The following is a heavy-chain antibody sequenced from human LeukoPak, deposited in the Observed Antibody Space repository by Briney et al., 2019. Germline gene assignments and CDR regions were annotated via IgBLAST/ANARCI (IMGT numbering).Heavy chain of an antibody. Sequence: GGSLRLSCAASGFTFSSYWMSWVRQAPGKGLEWVSAISGSGGSTYYADSVKGRFTISRDNSKNTLYLQMNSLRAEDTAVYYCAKVRFRQWLIFDYWGQGTLVTVSS. CDR3: AKVRFRQWLIFDY. CDR2: ISGSGGST. D-gene: IGHD6-19*01. CDR1: GFTFSSYW. V-gene: IGHV3-23*01. J-gene: IGHJ4*02.